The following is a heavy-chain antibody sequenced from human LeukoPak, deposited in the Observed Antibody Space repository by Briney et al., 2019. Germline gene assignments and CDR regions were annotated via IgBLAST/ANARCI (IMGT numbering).Heavy chain of an antibody. CDR1: GFTFSSYA. CDR3: AKRSHDDSGTFDY. J-gene: IGHJ4*02. Sequence: GGSLRLSCVASGFTFSSYAMAWVRQAPGKGLEWVSVISGSGDRTYYADSVKGRFTISRDNSKNTLQMNSLRAEDTAIYYCAKRSHDDSGTFDYWGQGTLVTVSS. CDR2: ISGSGDRT. V-gene: IGHV3-23*01. D-gene: IGHD3-10*01.